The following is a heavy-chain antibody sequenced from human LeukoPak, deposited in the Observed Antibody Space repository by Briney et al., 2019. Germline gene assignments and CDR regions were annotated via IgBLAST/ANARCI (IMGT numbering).Heavy chain of an antibody. CDR1: GGSISGYY. CDR2: IYYSGST. V-gene: IGHV4-59*08. Sequence: SETLSLTCTVSGGSISGYYWSWIRQPPGKGLEWIGYIYYSGSTNYDPSLKSRVTISVDTSKNQFSLKLSSVTAADTAVYYCARRLLKWELLWNYFDYWGQGTLVTVSS. J-gene: IGHJ4*02. D-gene: IGHD1-26*01. CDR3: ARRLLKWELLWNYFDY.